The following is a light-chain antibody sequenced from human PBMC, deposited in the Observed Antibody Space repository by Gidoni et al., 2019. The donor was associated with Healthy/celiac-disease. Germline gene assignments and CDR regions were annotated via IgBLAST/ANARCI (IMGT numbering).Light chain of an antibody. CDR3: QQLNSYFLT. Sequence: DIQLTQSPSFLSASVGDRVTITCRASQGIISYLDWYQQKPGKAPKLLIYAASTLQSGVPSRFSGSGSGTEFTLTISSLQPEDFATYYCQQLNSYFLTFXGXTKVEIK. J-gene: IGKJ4*01. CDR2: AAS. CDR1: QGIISY. V-gene: IGKV1-9*01.